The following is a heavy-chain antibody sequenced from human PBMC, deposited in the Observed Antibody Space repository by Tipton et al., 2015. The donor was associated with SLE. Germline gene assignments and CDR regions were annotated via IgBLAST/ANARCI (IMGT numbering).Heavy chain of an antibody. CDR3: ARVGYYDFWSGYPDAFDI. CDR2: IYYSGST. Sequence: TLSLTCSVSGGSISSYYWSWIRQPPGKGLEWIGYIYYSGSTNYNPSLKSRVTISVDTSQNQFSLKLSSVTAADTAVYYCARVGYYDFWSGYPDAFDIWGQGTMVTVSS. CDR1: GGSISSYY. J-gene: IGHJ3*02. D-gene: IGHD3-3*01. V-gene: IGHV4-59*01.